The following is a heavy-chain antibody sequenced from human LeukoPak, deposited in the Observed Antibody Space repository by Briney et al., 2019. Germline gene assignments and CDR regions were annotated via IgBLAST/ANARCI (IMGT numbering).Heavy chain of an antibody. V-gene: IGHV3-73*01. CDR1: GFTFSGSA. D-gene: IGHD3-3*01. Sequence: PGGSLRLSCAASGFTFSGSAIHWVRQASGKGLEWVGRIRDKANSYATAYAASVKGRFTISRDDSENTAYLQMNSLKTEDTAVYYCIPDFWINYPDYRGGPGTLVTVAS. J-gene: IGHJ4*02. CDR3: IPDFWINYPDYR. CDR2: IRDKANSYAT.